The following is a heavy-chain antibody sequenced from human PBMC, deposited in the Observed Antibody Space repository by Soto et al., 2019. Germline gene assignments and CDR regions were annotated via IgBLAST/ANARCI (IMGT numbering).Heavy chain of an antibody. J-gene: IGHJ5*02. CDR1: GYTFTNYG. V-gene: IGHV1-18*01. CDR3: AKTPVSLLFGAWLDP. D-gene: IGHD3-16*01. Sequence: QIQLVQSGAEVRKPGASVKISCEASGYTFTNYGIGWVRQAPGEGLEWLGWISADNGDTNSAQKFQGRVTMTPHTSTSTAYMELRSLRSADTAVYYCAKTPVSLLFGAWLDPWGQGTLVTVSS. CDR2: ISADNGDT.